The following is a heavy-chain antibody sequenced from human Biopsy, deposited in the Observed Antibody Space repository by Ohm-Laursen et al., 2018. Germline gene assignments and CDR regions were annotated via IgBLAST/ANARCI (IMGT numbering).Heavy chain of an antibody. CDR2: IRGSGDST. CDR1: GFTFSSYD. D-gene: IGHD2-15*01. Sequence: SLRLSCTASGFTFSSYDMSWVRQAPGKGLEWVSSIRGSGDSTNYAASVKGRFTISRDNSKNTLFLQMNSLRAEDTAVYYCAKTCGGGSCYPHWGQGTLVTVSS. J-gene: IGHJ4*02. CDR3: AKTCGGGSCYPH. V-gene: IGHV3-23*01.